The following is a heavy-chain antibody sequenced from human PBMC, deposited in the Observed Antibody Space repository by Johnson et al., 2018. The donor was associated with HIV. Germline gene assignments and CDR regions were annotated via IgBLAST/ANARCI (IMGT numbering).Heavy chain of an antibody. J-gene: IGHJ3*01. D-gene: IGHD2-21*02. V-gene: IGHV3-20*04. CDR2: INWNGGST. CDR1: GFTFDDYG. Sequence: VQLVESGGGVVRPGGSLRLSCAASGFTFDDYGMSWVRQGPGKGLEWVAGINWNGGSTGYADSVKGRFTISRDNAKNSLYLQVNSLRAEDTALYYCASRRVTGGAFDLWGQGTMVTVSS. CDR3: ASRRVTGGAFDL.